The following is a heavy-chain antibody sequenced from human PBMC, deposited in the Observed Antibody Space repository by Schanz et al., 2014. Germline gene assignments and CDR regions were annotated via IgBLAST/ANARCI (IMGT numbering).Heavy chain of an antibody. CDR3: KWELHVYYGMDV. V-gene: IGHV3-15*01. D-gene: IGHD1-26*01. J-gene: IGHJ6*02. CDR1: GFTVNTNY. Sequence: EVQLVESGGGLIQPGGSLRLSCAVSGFTVNTNYMSWVRQAPGKGLEWLGRIQGGASAGTTDYAAPVKGRFTISRDDSKNTMYLRMNSLKTEDTAVYYCKWELHVYYGMDVWGQGTAVTVSS. CDR2: IQGGASAGTT.